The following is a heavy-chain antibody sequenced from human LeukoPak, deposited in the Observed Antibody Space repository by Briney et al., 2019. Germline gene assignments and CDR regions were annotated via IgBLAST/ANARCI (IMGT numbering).Heavy chain of an antibody. Sequence: SQTLSLTCTASGGSISSGSYYWSWIRQPAGKGLEWIGRIYTSGSTNYNPSLKSRVTISVDTSKNQFSLKLSSVTAADTAVYYCARELLTYFFDYWGQGTLVTVSS. CDR3: ARELLTYFFDY. CDR1: GGSISSGSYY. V-gene: IGHV4-61*02. CDR2: IYTSGST. J-gene: IGHJ4*02. D-gene: IGHD1-26*01.